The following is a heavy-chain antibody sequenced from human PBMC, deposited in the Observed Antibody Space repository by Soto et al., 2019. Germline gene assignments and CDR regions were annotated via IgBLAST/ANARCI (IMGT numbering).Heavy chain of an antibody. CDR3: ARARGGDSGDYASLFDR. Sequence: SETLSLTCTVFGGSVSIGDYLWSWIRQRPGKGLEWIGYIHDSGNAYYNPSLKSRVTISLDTSKNQFSLKVTSMTAADTAVYFCARARGGDSGDYASLFDRWGQGNLVTVSS. D-gene: IGHD4-17*01. CDR2: IHDSGNA. CDR1: GGSVSIGDYL. V-gene: IGHV4-30-4*01. J-gene: IGHJ5*02.